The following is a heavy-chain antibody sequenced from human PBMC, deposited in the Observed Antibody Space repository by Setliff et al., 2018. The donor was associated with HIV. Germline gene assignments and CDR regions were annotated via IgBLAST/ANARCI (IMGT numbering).Heavy chain of an antibody. D-gene: IGHD4-17*01. Sequence: GGSLRLSCAASGFTFSDYYMSWIRQAPGKGLEWVSCISSRGSTIYYADSVKGRFTISRDNAKNSPYLQMNTLRAEDTAVYFRARSPYGDYGLDYWGQGTLVTVSS. CDR1: GFTFSDYY. CDR2: ISSRGSTI. V-gene: IGHV3-11*04. J-gene: IGHJ4*02. CDR3: ARSPYGDYGLDY.